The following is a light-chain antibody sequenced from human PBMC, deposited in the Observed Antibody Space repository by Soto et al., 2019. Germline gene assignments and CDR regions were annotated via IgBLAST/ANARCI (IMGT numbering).Light chain of an antibody. Sequence: EIVLTQSPDTLSLSPGESATLSCRASQSVRSSYLAWYQQTPGQTPRLLIYAASSRATGIPDRFSGSGSGTDISLTISRLEAEDFAVYYCQQYGSSPRTFGQGTKVDIK. CDR2: AAS. J-gene: IGKJ1*01. CDR3: QQYGSSPRT. CDR1: QSVRSSY. V-gene: IGKV3-20*01.